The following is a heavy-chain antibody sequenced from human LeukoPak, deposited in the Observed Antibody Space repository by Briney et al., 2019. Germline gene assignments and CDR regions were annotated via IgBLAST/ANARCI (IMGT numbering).Heavy chain of an antibody. CDR2: INWDDDK. Sequence: ESGPALVKPTQTLTLTCTFSGFSLSTSGMRVSWIRQPPGKALEWLARINWDDDKFYSTSLKTRLIISKDTSKNQVVLTMTNMDPEDTATYYCAREESISCFDYWGQGTLVTVSS. CDR1: GFSLSTSGMR. J-gene: IGHJ4*02. V-gene: IGHV2-70*04. D-gene: IGHD2-2*01. CDR3: AREESISCFDY.